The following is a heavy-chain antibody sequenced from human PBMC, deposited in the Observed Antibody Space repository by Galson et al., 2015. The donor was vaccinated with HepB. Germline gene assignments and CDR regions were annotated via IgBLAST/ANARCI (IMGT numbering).Heavy chain of an antibody. J-gene: IGHJ6*02. Sequence: SLRLSCAASGFTFEDYAMHWVRQVPGKGLEWVSGISWKSDFTGYADSVRGRFTISRDNAKYSLYLQMNGLRTEDTALYYCAQDLTYYYGSGSYFVGMDAWGQGTTVTVS. CDR3: AQDLTYYYGSGSYFVGMDA. CDR1: GFTFEDYA. D-gene: IGHD3-10*01. CDR2: ISWKSDFT. V-gene: IGHV3-9*01.